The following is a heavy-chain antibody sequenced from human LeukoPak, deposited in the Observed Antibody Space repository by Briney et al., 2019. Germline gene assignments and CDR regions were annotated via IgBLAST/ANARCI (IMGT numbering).Heavy chain of an antibody. CDR2: FDPEDGET. Sequence: VSVKVSCKVSGYTLTELSMHWVRQAPGKGLEWMGGFDPEDGETIYAQKFQGRVTMTEDTSTDTAYMELSSLRSEDTAVYYCVRAPYYLDSSAWDWGQGTLVTVSS. V-gene: IGHV1-24*01. CDR3: VRAPYYLDSSAWD. D-gene: IGHD3-22*01. CDR1: GYTLTELS. J-gene: IGHJ4*02.